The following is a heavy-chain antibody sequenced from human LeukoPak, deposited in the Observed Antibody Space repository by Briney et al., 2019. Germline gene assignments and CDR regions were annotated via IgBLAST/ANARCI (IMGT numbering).Heavy chain of an antibody. CDR1: GFTFSSYA. Sequence: GGSLRLSCAASGFTFSSYAMSWVRQAPGKGLEWVSAISGSGGSTYYADSVKGRFTISRDNAKSTVHLQMNSLRAEDTAVYYCVRGGYRAYYVDYWGQGTLVTVSS. D-gene: IGHD5-12*01. CDR2: ISGSGGST. V-gene: IGHV3-23*01. CDR3: VRGGYRAYYVDY. J-gene: IGHJ4*02.